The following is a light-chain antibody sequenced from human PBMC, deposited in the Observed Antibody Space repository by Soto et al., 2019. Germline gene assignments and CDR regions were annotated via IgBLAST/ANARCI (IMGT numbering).Light chain of an antibody. V-gene: IGLV1-44*01. J-gene: IGLJ1*01. CDR1: TSDIGTNA. CDR2: TNN. Sequence: HSVLTQPPSASGTPGQTVIVSCSGSTSDIGTNAVNWFQHLPGTAPKLLIYTNNQRPSGVPDRFSGSKSGTSASLAISGLQSEDEADYYCATWHDSFYVFGTGTKLTVL. CDR3: ATWHDSFYV.